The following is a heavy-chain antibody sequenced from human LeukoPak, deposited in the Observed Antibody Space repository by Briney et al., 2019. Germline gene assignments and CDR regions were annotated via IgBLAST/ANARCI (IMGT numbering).Heavy chain of an antibody. V-gene: IGHV3-74*03. CDR1: GFSFSGYW. J-gene: IGHJ5*02. CDR3: ARDRPESDWTYHPMSDL. D-gene: IGHD1-7*01. Sequence: GGSLRLSCAASGFSFSGYWMHWVRQAPGKGLVWVARINTAQSDTVYADSVKGRFIISRDNAKSTLYLQLNSLRVDDTAVYYCARDRPESDWTYHPMSDLWGQGTLVTVSS. CDR2: INTAQSDT.